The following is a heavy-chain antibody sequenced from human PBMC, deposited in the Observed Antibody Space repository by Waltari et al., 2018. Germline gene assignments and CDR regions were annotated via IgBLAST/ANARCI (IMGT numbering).Heavy chain of an antibody. Sequence: QVQLQQWGAGLLKPSEALALTCAVYGGSVSGYYWSWIRQPPGKGREVIGDITQRGSTNYTPSLKSRVTISVDTSKNQFSLKLSSVTAADTAVYYCAIGRRYYDRGWFDPWGQGTLVTVSS. D-gene: IGHD3-22*01. J-gene: IGHJ5*02. CDR1: GGSVSGYY. CDR2: ITQRGST. CDR3: AIGRRYYDRGWFDP. V-gene: IGHV4-34*01.